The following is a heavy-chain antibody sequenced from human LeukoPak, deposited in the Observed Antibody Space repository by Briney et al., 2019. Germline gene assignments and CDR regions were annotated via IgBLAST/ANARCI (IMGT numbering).Heavy chain of an antibody. CDR3: ARDGRGRILNYYYYMDV. CDR2: INHSGST. Sequence: MAGGSLRLSCAASGFTFSNYGMSWVRQPPGKGLEWIGEINHSGSTNYNPSLKSRVTISVDTSKNQFSLKLSSVTAADTAVYYCARDGRGRILNYYYYMDVWGKGTTVTVSS. V-gene: IGHV4-34*01. CDR1: GFTFSNYG. D-gene: IGHD3-3*02. J-gene: IGHJ6*03.